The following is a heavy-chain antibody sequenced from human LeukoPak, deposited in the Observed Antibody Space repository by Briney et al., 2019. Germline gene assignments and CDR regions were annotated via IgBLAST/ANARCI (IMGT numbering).Heavy chain of an antibody. D-gene: IGHD3-10*01. V-gene: IGHV4-31*03. CDR1: GDSLSSGGYY. CDR3: ARDGGYGSGSYYFDH. CDR2: IYYSGTT. J-gene: IGHJ4*02. Sequence: SETLSLTCTVSGDSLSSGGYYWSWIRQHPGKGLEGIGYIYYSGTTYYNPSLKRRVTMSVDTSKNQFSLKLSSVTAADTAVYYCARDGGYGSGSYYFDHWGQGTLVTVSS.